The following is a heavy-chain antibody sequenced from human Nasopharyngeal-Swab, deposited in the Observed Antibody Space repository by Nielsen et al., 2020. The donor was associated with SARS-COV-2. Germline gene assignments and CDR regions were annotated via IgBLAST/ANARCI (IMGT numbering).Heavy chain of an antibody. CDR2: ISSSSTI. V-gene: IGHV3-48*04. CDR3: ARAGLRCPQYCYYGMDV. CDR1: GFTFSSYS. D-gene: IGHD4-17*01. Sequence: GGSLRLSCAASGFTFSSYSMNWVRQAPGKGLEWVSYISSSSTIYYADSVKGRFTISRDNAKNSLYLQMNSLRAEDTAVYYCARAGLRCPQYCYYGMDVWGQGTTVTVSS. J-gene: IGHJ6*02.